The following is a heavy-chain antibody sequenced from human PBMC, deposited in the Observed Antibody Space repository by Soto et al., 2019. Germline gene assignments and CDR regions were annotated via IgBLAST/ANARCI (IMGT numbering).Heavy chain of an antibody. D-gene: IGHD3-3*01. CDR2: ISSSSSYI. CDR3: ARDGGMGGRFLAWLLYRYFDY. Sequence: EVQLVESGGGLVKPGGSLRLSCAASGFTFSSYSLNWVRQAPGKGLEWVSSISSSSSYIYYADSVKGRFTISRDNAKNSLYRQMNSLRAEDTAVYYCARDGGMGGRFLAWLLYRYFDYWGQGTLVTVSS. J-gene: IGHJ4*02. CDR1: GFTFSSYS. V-gene: IGHV3-21*01.